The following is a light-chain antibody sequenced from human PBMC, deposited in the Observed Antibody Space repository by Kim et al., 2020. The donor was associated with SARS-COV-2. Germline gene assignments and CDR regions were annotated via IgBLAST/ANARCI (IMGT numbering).Light chain of an antibody. Sequence: QEVTCSCSGSRSDNGSKCVYWYQQRPGTAPKLLIYRNNQRPSGVPDRFSGSTSGTSASLAISGLRSEDEADYYCAAGDDSLSGPYVFGTGTKVTV. CDR2: RNN. V-gene: IGLV1-47*01. CDR1: RSDNGSKC. CDR3: AAGDDSLSGPYV. J-gene: IGLJ1*01.